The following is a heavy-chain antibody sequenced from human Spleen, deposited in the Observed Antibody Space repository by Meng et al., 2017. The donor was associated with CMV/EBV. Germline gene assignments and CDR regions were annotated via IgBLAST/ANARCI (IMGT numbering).Heavy chain of an antibody. CDR2: ISSSSVYI. CDR1: GFTVSSNY. CDR3: ARLVVTLSYYYGMDV. Sequence: GESLKISCAASGFTVSSNYMSWVRQAPGKGLEWVSSISSSSVYIYYADSVKGRFTISRDNAKNSLYLQMNSLRAEDTAVYYCARLVVTLSYYYGMDVWGQGTTVTVSS. V-gene: IGHV3-21*01. J-gene: IGHJ6*02. D-gene: IGHD4-23*01.